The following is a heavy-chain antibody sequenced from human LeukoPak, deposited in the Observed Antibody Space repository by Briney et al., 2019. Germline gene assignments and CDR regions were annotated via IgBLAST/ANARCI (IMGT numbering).Heavy chain of an antibody. J-gene: IGHJ4*02. CDR1: GGSISSYY. CDR2: IYYSGST. V-gene: IGHV4-59*01. Sequence: PETLSLTCTVSGGSISSYYWSWIRQPPGKGLEWIGYIYYSGSTNYNPSLKSRVTISVDTSKNQFSLKLSSVTAADTAVYYCARARGRAAAGPFDYWGQGTLVTVSS. D-gene: IGHD6-13*01. CDR3: ARARGRAAAGPFDY.